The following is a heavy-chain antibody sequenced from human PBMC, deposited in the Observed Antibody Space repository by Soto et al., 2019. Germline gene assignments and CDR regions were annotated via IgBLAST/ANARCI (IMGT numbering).Heavy chain of an antibody. D-gene: IGHD3-22*01. V-gene: IGHV1-18*01. CDR2: ISAYNGNT. J-gene: IGHJ4*02. CDR3: ARVYGSSGYYPDY. Sequence: GASVEVCWEACGVGIECRCRRWVCQAPGQGLEWMGWISAYNGNTNYAQKLQGRVTMTTDTSTSTAYMELRSLRSDDTAVYYCARVYGSSGYYPDYWGQGTLVTVSS. CDR1: GVGIECRC.